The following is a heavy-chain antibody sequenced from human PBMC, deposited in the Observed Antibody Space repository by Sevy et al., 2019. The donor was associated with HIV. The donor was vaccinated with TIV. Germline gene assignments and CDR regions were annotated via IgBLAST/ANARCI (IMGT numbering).Heavy chain of an antibody. D-gene: IGHD5-18*01. CDR2: IHSDDTT. Sequence: GGSLRLSCAASGFTVNSNYMTWVRQAPGKGLEGVSVIHSDDTTYHADSVKARFAISGDNFKNTLYLHMSSLGAEDTAVYYCSRGKSGYGYALDYWGQGTLVTVSS. V-gene: IGHV3-66*01. CDR1: GFTVNSNY. J-gene: IGHJ4*02. CDR3: SRGKSGYGYALDY.